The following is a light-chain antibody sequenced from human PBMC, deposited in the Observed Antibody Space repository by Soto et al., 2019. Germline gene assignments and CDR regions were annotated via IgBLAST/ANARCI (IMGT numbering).Light chain of an antibody. V-gene: IGKV3-20*01. CDR2: GSS. Sequence: PGERATISCRASQLMPPGCLAWFQQKSGQAPRLLLYGSSTRATGIPDRFTGSGSGTDFTLTISRLEPEDFAVYYCQQYDTSPVTFGQGTKLEI. J-gene: IGKJ2*01. CDR3: QQYDTSPVT. CDR1: QLMPPGC.